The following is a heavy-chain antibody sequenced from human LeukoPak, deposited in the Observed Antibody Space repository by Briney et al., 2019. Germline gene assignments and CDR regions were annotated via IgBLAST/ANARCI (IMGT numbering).Heavy chain of an antibody. Sequence: ASVKVSFKASGYTFTSYGISWVRQAPGQGLDWMGWINAYYGNTNYAQKLQGRVTMTTDTSTSTAYMELRSLRSDDTAVYYCAGVSIAVDESVEYWGQGTLVTVSS. J-gene: IGHJ4*02. CDR1: GYTFTSYG. D-gene: IGHD6-19*01. CDR3: AGVSIAVDESVEY. V-gene: IGHV1-18*01. CDR2: INAYYGNT.